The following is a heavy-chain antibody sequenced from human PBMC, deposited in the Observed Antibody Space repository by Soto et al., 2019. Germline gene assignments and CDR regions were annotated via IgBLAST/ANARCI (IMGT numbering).Heavy chain of an antibody. J-gene: IGHJ1*01. CDR1: GGSISSGGYS. CDR2: IYHSGST. V-gene: IGHV4-30-2*01. Sequence: SETLSLTCAVSGGSISSGGYSWSWIRQPPGKGLEWIGYIYHSGSTYYNPSLKSRVTISVDRSKNQFSLKLSSVTAADTAVYYCARGRTGTSSRYFQLWGQGTLVTVSS. CDR3: ARGRTGTSSRYFQL. D-gene: IGHD1-7*01.